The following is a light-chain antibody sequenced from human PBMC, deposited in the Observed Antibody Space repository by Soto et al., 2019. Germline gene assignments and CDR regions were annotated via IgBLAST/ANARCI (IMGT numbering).Light chain of an antibody. CDR3: QQYGSSRT. CDR2: GAS. J-gene: IGKJ1*01. V-gene: IGKV3-20*01. Sequence: EIVLTQSPGTLSLSPGERATLSCRASQSVSSSYLAWYQQKPGQAPRLLIYGASSRATGIPDRFSGSGSGTDFTLTISRLEPEDFAVHYCQQYGSSRTFGQGTKVDI. CDR1: QSVSSSY.